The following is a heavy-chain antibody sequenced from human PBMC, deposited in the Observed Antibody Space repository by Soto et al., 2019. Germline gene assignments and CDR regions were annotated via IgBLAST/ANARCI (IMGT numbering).Heavy chain of an antibody. V-gene: IGHV3-23*04. CDR2: IRNDGGSM. D-gene: IGHD3-3*01. J-gene: IGHJ4*02. CDR1: GFTFSSSP. Sequence: EVQLVQSGGGWVQPGGSLRLSCAASGFTFSSSPMSWVRQVPGKGLEWISAIRNDGGSMYYVDSVKGRFTISRDNSKSTSTLRMKNLRAEDTATYYCVRDRYTMXDFWSAFSSDWGQGAQVIVSS. CDR3: VRDRYTMXDFWSAFSSD.